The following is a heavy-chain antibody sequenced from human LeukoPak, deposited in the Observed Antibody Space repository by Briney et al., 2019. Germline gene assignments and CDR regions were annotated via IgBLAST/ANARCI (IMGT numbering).Heavy chain of an antibody. CDR3: ATVRPDSSSWYYHFDY. J-gene: IGHJ4*02. CDR2: FDPEDGET. CDR1: GYTLTELS. Sequence: ASVKVSCKVSGYTLTELSMHWVRQAPGKGLEWMGGFDPEDGETIYAQKFQGRVTMTEDTSTDTAYMELSSLRSEDAAVYYCATVRPDSSSWYYHFDYWGQGTLVTVSS. D-gene: IGHD6-13*01. V-gene: IGHV1-24*01.